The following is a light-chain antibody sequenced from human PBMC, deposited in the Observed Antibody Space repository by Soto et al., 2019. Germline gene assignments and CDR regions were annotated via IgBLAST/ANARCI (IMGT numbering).Light chain of an antibody. Sequence: MLFALSPSTQSLSPGERATPSYMASQSVSNNYLGWYQQKPGQATRLIIYGASKRAGGIPDRIGGGSSRAVSTLISSLQAEDVAADYCCQQYSTPWTFGQGTKVDIK. CDR2: GAS. CDR1: QSVSNNY. J-gene: IGKJ1*01. V-gene: IGKV3-20*01. CDR3: QQYSTPWT.